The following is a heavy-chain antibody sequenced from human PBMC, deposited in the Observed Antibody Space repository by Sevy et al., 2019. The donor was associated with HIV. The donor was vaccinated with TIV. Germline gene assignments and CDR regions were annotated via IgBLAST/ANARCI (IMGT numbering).Heavy chain of an antibody. D-gene: IGHD6-13*01. CDR1: GGTFSSYA. V-gene: IGHV1-69*06. CDR3: ARVIAAAGTGAFDI. Sequence: ASVKVSCKASGGTFSSYAISWVRQAPGQGLEWMGGIIPIFGTANYAQKFQGRVTITADKSTSTAYMELSSLRSEDTAVYYGARVIAAAGTGAFDIWGQGTMVTVSS. J-gene: IGHJ3*02. CDR2: IIPIFGTA.